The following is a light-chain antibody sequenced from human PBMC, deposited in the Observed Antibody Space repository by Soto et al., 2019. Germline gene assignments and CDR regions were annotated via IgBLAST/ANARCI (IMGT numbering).Light chain of an antibody. Sequence: QSALTQPPSASGSPGQSVTISCAGTGSDIAVYNYVSWYQQHPAKAPKLIIFEVSKRPSGVPDRFSGSKSGNTASLTVSGLQADDEADYYCSSYAGSNSLVFGGGTKLTVL. CDR2: EVS. J-gene: IGLJ3*02. CDR1: GSDIAVYNY. CDR3: SSYAGSNSLV. V-gene: IGLV2-8*01.